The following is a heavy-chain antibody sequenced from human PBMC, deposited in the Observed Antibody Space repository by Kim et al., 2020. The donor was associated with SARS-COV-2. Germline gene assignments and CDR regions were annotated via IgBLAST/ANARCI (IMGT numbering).Heavy chain of an antibody. J-gene: IGHJ3*02. Sequence: SGVTISVDTSKDQFSLKLSSVTAADTAVYYCARHDYDFWSGYTESAFDIWGQGTMVTVSS. D-gene: IGHD3-3*01. CDR3: ARHDYDFWSGYTESAFDI. V-gene: IGHV4-39*01.